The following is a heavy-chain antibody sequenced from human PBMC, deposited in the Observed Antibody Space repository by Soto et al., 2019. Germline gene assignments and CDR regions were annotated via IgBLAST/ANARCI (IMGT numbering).Heavy chain of an antibody. V-gene: IGHV3-15*01. J-gene: IGHJ4*02. D-gene: IGHD1-26*01. Sequence: EVQLVESGGGLVKPGGSLRLSCAASGFTFSNAWMSWVRQAPGKGLEWVGRIKSKSNGGTTDYAAPVKGRFTISRDDSKHTLYLQMDSLKTEDTAVYYCTTDDNGSYSATWYWGQGTLVTVSS. CDR2: IKSKSNGGTT. CDR1: GFTFSNAW. CDR3: TTDDNGSYSATWY.